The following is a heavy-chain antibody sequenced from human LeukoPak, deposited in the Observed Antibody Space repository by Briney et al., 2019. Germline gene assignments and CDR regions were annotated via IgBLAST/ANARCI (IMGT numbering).Heavy chain of an antibody. D-gene: IGHD5-24*01. J-gene: IGHJ4*02. V-gene: IGHV4-59*08. CDR3: VRHARDGYNYVEY. CDR2: IYYSGNT. Sequence: PSETLSLTCTVSGGSIRNYYWSWIRRPPGKGLEWIGYIYYSGNTNQNPSLESRVTISVDTSKNQFSLKLSSVTAADTAVYYCVRHARDGYNYVEYWGQGALVTVSS. CDR1: GGSIRNYY.